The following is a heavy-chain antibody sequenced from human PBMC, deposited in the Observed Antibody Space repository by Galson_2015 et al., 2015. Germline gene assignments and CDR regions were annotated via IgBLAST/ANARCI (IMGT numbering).Heavy chain of an antibody. D-gene: IGHD3-10*01. CDR3: ARPRGSGSYNDY. J-gene: IGHJ4*02. CDR1: GFTFSDYY. CDR2: ISSSSSTI. V-gene: IGHV3-11*01. Sequence: SLRLSCAASGFTFSDYYMSWIRQAPGKGLESVSYISSSSSTIYYADSVKGRFTISRDNAKSSLYLQMNSLRAEDTAVYYCARPRGSGSYNDYWGQGTLFTVSS.